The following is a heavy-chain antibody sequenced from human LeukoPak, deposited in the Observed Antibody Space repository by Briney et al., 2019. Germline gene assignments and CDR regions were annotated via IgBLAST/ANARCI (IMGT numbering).Heavy chain of an antibody. V-gene: IGHV1-2*02. CDR1: GYTFTGYY. J-gene: IGHJ4*02. Sequence: ASVKVSCKASGYTFTGYYMHWVRQAPGQGLEWMGWINPNSGGTNYAQKLQGRVTMTTDTSTSTAYMELRSLGSDETAVYYCARVDLLTGYYFFDYWSQGTLVTVSS. CDR2: INPNSGGT. CDR3: ARVDLLTGYYFFDY. D-gene: IGHD3-9*01.